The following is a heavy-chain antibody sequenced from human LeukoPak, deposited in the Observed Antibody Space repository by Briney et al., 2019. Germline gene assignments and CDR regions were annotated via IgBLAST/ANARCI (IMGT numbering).Heavy chain of an antibody. CDR1: GGSFSGYY. V-gene: IGHV4-34*01. Sequence: SETLSLTRAVYGGSFSGYYWSWIRQPPGKGLEWIGEINHSGSTNYNPSLKSRVTISVDTSKNQFSLKLSSVTAADTAAYYCAREIQLWFGYYYYYYMDVWGKGTTVTVSS. D-gene: IGHD5-18*01. J-gene: IGHJ6*03. CDR3: AREIQLWFGYYYYYYMDV. CDR2: INHSGST.